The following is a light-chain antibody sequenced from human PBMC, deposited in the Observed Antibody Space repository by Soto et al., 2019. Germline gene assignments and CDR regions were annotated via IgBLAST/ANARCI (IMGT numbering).Light chain of an antibody. CDR2: INSDGSH. J-gene: IGLJ1*01. Sequence: QLVLPQSPSAAASLGASGKLTFTLSSWHSSYASAWHQQQPETGPRFLMKINSDGSHSKGDGIPDRFSGSSSGAERYLTISRLEAEAEADYYGQTWGTGTDVFGTGTTLTVL. CDR3: QTWGTGTDV. V-gene: IGLV4-69*02. CDR1: SWHSSYA.